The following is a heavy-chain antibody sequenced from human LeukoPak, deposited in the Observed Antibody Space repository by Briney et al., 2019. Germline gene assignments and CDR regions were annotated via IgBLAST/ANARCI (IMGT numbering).Heavy chain of an antibody. Sequence: SVKVSCKASGGTFISYAISWVRQAPGRGLEWMGGIIPIFGTTNYAQKFQGRVTITADESTSTAYMELSSLRSEDTAVYYCARGSSSSWVWDYWGQGTLVTVSS. CDR1: GGTFISYA. CDR3: ARGSSSSWVWDY. J-gene: IGHJ4*02. CDR2: IIPIFGTT. V-gene: IGHV1-69*13. D-gene: IGHD6-6*01.